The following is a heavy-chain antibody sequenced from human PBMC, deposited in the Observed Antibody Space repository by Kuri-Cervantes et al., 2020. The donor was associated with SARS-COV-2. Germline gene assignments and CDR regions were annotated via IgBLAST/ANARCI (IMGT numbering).Heavy chain of an antibody. Sequence: SETLSLTCTVSGGSIRSYYWGLIRQRPGKGLEWLATVYDSGGTYTNPSLKGRVSISVDTSKNQFSLKLRSVTAADTAVYYCAGPHRRSGWPFDSWGQGTLVTVSS. CDR3: AGPHRRSGWPFDS. CDR2: VYDSGGT. V-gene: IGHV4-59*04. D-gene: IGHD6-19*01. J-gene: IGHJ4*02. CDR1: GGSIRSYY.